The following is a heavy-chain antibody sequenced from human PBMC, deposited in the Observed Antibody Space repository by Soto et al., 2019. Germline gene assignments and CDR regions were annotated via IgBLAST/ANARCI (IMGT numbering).Heavy chain of an antibody. J-gene: IGHJ6*02. D-gene: IGHD5-12*01. CDR2: ISYDRTYK. V-gene: IGHV3-30*14. Sequence: LXXSCAASGFTFNNFAMHWXXXAPGKGLEWVALISYDRTYKYYADSVRGRFTVYRDNSKSTMFLQMNSLKFEDTAVYVCANEVDVAFSCIQYGMDVWGQGTTVTVSS. CDR3: ANEVDVAFSCIQYGMDV. CDR1: GFTFNNFA.